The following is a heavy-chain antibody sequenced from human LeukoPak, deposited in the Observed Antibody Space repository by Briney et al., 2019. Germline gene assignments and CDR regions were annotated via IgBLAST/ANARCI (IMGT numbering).Heavy chain of an antibody. CDR2: IFHNGDT. D-gene: IGHD1-7*01. Sequence: SQTLSLTCAVSGGSISSGSYSWSWIRQPPGKGLEWLGYIFHNGDTYYNSSLKSRVSLSVDKANKKFSLRLTSVTAADTAVYFCARDSRLASRTGTFDSRGQGTLVIVSS. CDR1: GGSISSGSYS. V-gene: IGHV4-30-2*01. J-gene: IGHJ4*02. CDR3: ARDSRLASRTGTFDS.